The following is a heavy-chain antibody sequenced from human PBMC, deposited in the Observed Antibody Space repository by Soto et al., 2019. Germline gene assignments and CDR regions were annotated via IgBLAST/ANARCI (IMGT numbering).Heavy chain of an antibody. CDR2: IFYSGST. CDR3: AADLADAFDI. J-gene: IGHJ3*02. CDR1: GGSISSYY. Sequence: SETLSLTCTFSGGSISSYYWSWIRQPPGKGLEWIGYIFYSGSTNYNPSLKSRVTISVDTSKNHFSLNLSSVTAADTAVYYCAADLADAFDIWGQGAMVTVSS. V-gene: IGHV4-59*01. D-gene: IGHD3-3*01.